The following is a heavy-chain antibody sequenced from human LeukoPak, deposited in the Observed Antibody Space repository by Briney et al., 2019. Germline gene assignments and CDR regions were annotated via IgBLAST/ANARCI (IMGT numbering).Heavy chain of an antibody. Sequence: GASVKVSCKASGYTFTSSDINWVRQAAGQGLEWMGWINPNSSRTGYAQKFQGRVTMTENTSISTAYMELSSLRFDDTAVYYCARGRSGLAAAGTYDYWGQGTLITVSS. D-gene: IGHD6-25*01. CDR2: INPNSSRT. J-gene: IGHJ4*02. CDR3: ARGRSGLAAAGTYDY. V-gene: IGHV1-8*01. CDR1: GYTFTSSD.